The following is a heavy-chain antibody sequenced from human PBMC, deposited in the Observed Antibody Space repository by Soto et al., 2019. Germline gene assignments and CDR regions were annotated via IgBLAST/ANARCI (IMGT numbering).Heavy chain of an antibody. D-gene: IGHD4-17*01. CDR2: INPSGTST. V-gene: IGHV1-46*01. CDR1: GNTFTSYY. J-gene: IGHJ4*02. CDR3: ATADVTTLGYDY. Sequence: QVQLVQSGAEVKKPGASVKISCKASGNTFTSYYMHWVRQAPGQGLEWMGLINPSGTSTYYAQKFQGRISMTSDTSTSTFYMELSSLRSEDTALYYCATADVTTLGYDYWGQGTLATVSS.